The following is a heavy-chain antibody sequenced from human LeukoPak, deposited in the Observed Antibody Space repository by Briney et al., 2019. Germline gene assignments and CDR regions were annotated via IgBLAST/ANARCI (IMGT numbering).Heavy chain of an antibody. D-gene: IGHD1-26*01. J-gene: IGHJ2*01. CDR1: GFTFSSYG. V-gene: IGHV3-30*18. CDR3: AKASGWELWYFDL. CDR2: ISYDGSNK. Sequence: PGGSLRLSCAASGFTFSSYGMHWVRQAPGKGLEWVAVISYDGSNKYYADSVKGRFTISRDNSKNTLYLQMNSLRAEDTAVYYCAKASGWELWYFDLWGRGTLVTVSS.